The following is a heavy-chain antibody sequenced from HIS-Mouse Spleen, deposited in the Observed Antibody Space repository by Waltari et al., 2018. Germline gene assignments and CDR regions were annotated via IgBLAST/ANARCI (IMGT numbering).Heavy chain of an antibody. Sequence: QLQLQESGPGLVKPSETLSLTCTVSGGSISSSSYYWGWIRQPPGKGLEWIGSIYYSGSTYSNPSLKSRVTISVDTSKNQFSLKLSSVTAADTAVYCCARAPTGFLEWFDAFDIWGQGTMVTVSS. J-gene: IGHJ3*02. V-gene: IGHV4-39*07. CDR1: GGSISSSSYY. CDR3: ARAPTGFLEWFDAFDI. CDR2: IYYSGST. D-gene: IGHD3-3*01.